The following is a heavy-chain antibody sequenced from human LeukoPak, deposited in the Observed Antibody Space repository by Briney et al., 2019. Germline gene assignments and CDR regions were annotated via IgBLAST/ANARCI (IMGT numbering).Heavy chain of an antibody. D-gene: IGHD2-8*02. J-gene: IGHJ4*02. V-gene: IGHV3-23*01. CDR2: ISVRGDHT. CDR1: GFPFGAHA. CDR3: ADSPYWYADDY. Sequence: GGSLRFSSVASGFPFGAHAMRWLRQAPGKGLEWVSSISVRGDHTYYADSVKGRFTISRDDSKNTLYLQMNSLRVEDTAVYYCADSPYWYADDYCGQGTLVTVSS.